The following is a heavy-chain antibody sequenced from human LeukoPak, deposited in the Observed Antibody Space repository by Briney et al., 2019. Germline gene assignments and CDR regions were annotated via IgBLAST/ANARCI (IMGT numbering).Heavy chain of an antibody. CDR3: AKDITLGDGRLAFDF. CDR2: ISYDGSNK. Sequence: GGSLRLSCAASGFTFSSYAMHWVRQAPGKGLEWVAVISYDGSNKYYADSVKGRFTISRDNSKNTLYLQMSSLRDEDTAIYYCAKDITLGDGRLAFDFWGQGTLVTVSS. D-gene: IGHD3-16*01. V-gene: IGHV3-30-3*01. CDR1: GFTFSSYA. J-gene: IGHJ3*01.